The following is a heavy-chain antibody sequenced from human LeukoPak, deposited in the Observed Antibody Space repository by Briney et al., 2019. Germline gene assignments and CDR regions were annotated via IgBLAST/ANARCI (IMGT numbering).Heavy chain of an antibody. CDR1: GFTFSSYW. D-gene: IGHD2-21*02. V-gene: IGHV3-74*01. J-gene: IGHJ6*02. CDR2: INSDGSST. Sequence: GGSLRLSCAASGFTFSSYWMHWVRQAPGKGLVWVSRINSDGSSTSYADSVKGRFTISRDNAKNTLYLQMNSLRAEDTAVYYCARDHIVVVTATYYYYYGMDVWGQGTTASVSS. CDR3: ARDHIVVVTATYYYYYGMDV.